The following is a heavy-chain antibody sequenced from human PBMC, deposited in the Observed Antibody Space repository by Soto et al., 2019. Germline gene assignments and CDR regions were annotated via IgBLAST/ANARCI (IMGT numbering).Heavy chain of an antibody. J-gene: IGHJ6*02. CDR2: IVTVFGTA. D-gene: IGHD6-13*01. CDR3: ARNGPSSSSQCGMDV. V-gene: IGHV1-69*01. CDR1: GGSLTYNA. Sequence: QVQLVQSGPAVKKPGSSVKVSCKASGGSLTYNAFSWVRQAPGQGLEWMGGIVTVFGTANHAQKFQGRVTITADESTSTAYMEMSSLKSEDTAVYYCARNGPSSSSQCGMDVWGQGTTVTVSS.